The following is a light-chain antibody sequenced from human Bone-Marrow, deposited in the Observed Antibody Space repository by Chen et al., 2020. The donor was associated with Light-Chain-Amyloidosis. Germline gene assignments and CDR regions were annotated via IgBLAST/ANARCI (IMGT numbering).Light chain of an antibody. CDR1: DLPTKY. CDR2: RDT. CDR3: QSADSSGTYEVI. V-gene: IGLV3-25*03. J-gene: IGLJ2*01. Sequence: SYVLTQPPSASVSAGQTARITCSGDDLPTKYAYWYQQKPGQAPVLVIHRDTERPSGISERFSGSSSGTTATLTISGVQAEDEADYHCQSADSSGTYEVIFGGGTKLTVL.